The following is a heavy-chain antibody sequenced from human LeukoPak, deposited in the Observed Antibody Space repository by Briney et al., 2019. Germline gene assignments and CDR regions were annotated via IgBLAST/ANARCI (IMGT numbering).Heavy chain of an antibody. J-gene: IGHJ2*01. V-gene: IGHV4-59*01. Sequence: KPSETLSLTCTVSGGSISSYYWSWIRQPPGKGLEWIGYIYYSGSTNYNPSLKSRVTISVDTSKNQFSLKLSSVTAADTAVYYCARGEGSYYYDSSGYYIPNWYFDLWGRGTLVPVSS. CDR3: ARGEGSYYYDSSGYYIPNWYFDL. D-gene: IGHD3-22*01. CDR1: GGSISSYY. CDR2: IYYSGST.